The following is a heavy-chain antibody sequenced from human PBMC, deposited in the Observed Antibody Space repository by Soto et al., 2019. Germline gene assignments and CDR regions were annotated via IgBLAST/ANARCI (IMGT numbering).Heavy chain of an antibody. CDR2: IYSGGDT. D-gene: IGHD4-17*01. J-gene: IGHJ4*02. V-gene: IGHV3-66*01. Sequence: EVQLVESGGGLVQPGGSLRLSCAASGFSVSNNYMSWVRQAPGKGLECVSLIYSGGDTYYVDSVKGRLSISRDSSKNTLYLQMNSLRAEDSAVYYCARNIPVTTLGYWGQGTVVTVAS. CDR3: ARNIPVTTLGY. CDR1: GFSVSNNY.